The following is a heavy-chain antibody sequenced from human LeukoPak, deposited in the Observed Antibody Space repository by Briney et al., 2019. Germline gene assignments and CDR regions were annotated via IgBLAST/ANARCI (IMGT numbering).Heavy chain of an antibody. CDR3: ARHGPYLTTVTTNPKYPRPDAFDM. D-gene: IGHD4-17*01. V-gene: IGHV7-4-1*02. CDR1: GYTFTSYA. Sequence: ASVKVSCKASGYTFTSYAMNWVRQAPGQGLEWMGWINTNTGNPTYAQGFTGRFVFSLDTSVSTAYLQISSLKAKDTAVYYCARHGPYLTTVTTNPKYPRPDAFDMWGQGTMVTVSS. J-gene: IGHJ3*02. CDR2: INTNTGNP.